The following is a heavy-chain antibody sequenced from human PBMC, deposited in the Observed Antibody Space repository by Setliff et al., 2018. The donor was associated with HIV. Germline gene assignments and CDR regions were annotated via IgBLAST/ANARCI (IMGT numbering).Heavy chain of an antibody. Sequence: SETLSLTCTVSGGSISSHYWSWIRQPPGKGLEWIGYIYYSGITNYNPSHKSRVTISVDTARNQFSLKLSSVTAADTAVYYCASQPAYSTDWYPPGYFDFWGQGTLVTVSS. V-gene: IGHV4-59*08. CDR1: GGSISSHY. J-gene: IGHJ4*02. CDR3: ASQPAYSTDWYPPGYFDF. D-gene: IGHD6-19*01. CDR2: IYYSGIT.